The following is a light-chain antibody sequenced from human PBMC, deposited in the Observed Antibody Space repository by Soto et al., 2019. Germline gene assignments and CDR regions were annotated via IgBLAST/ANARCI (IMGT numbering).Light chain of an antibody. Sequence: EVVLPQSPATLSLSPGDRAALSCKASQSVHNFLAWYQQKPGQAPRLLIYGASNRAAGIQARFSGSGSGTEFTLTIRRLEPEDFAVYYCKQYGSSPTCGQGTRLEIK. CDR2: GAS. CDR3: KQYGSSPT. CDR1: QSVHNF. J-gene: IGKJ5*01. V-gene: IGKV3-20*01.